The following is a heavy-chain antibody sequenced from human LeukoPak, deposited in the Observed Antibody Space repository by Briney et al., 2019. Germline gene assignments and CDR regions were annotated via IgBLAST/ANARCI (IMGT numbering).Heavy chain of an antibody. CDR2: IYYSGST. CDR3: ARGLGMVFDY. V-gene: IGHV4-59*01. CDR1: GGSIGSYY. J-gene: IGHJ4*02. D-gene: IGHD7-27*01. Sequence: PSETLSLTCTVSGGSIGSYYWSWIRQPPGEGLEWIGYIYYSGSTNYNPSLKSRVTISVDTSKNQFSLKLSSVTAADTAVYYCARGLGMVFDYWGQGTLVTVSS.